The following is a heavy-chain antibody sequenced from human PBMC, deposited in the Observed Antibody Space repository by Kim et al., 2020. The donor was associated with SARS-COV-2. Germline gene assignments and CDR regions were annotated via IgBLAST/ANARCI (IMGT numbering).Heavy chain of an antibody. CDR2: ISYDGSNK. V-gene: IGHV3-30*18. CDR3: AKDPLGFRELSPYYMDV. D-gene: IGHD3-10*01. J-gene: IGHJ6*03. Sequence: GGSLRLSCAASGFTFSSYGMHWVRQAPGKGLEWVAVISYDGSNKYYADSVKGRFTISRDNSKNTLYLQMNSLRAEDTAVYYCAKDPLGFRELSPYYMDV. CDR1: GFTFSSYG.